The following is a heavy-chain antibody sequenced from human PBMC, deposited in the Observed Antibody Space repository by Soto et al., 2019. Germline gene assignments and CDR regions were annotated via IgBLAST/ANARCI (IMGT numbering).Heavy chain of an antibody. J-gene: IGHJ5*02. Sequence: QVTVKESGPVLVKPTETLTLTCTVSGFSLSNAGLGVSWIRQPPGKALEWLAHIFSNDEKSYSTSLKSRLTISKHTSKIQVVLTMTNMDPVDTATYYCASTYSTSWYWFAPWGQGTLVTVAS. CDR2: IFSNDEK. CDR1: GFSLSNAGLG. CDR3: ASTYSTSWYWFAP. V-gene: IGHV2-26*04. D-gene: IGHD6-13*01.